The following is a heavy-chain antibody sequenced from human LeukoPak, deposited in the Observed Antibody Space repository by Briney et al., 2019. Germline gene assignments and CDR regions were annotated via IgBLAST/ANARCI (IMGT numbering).Heavy chain of an antibody. J-gene: IGHJ4*02. D-gene: IGHD3-22*01. Sequence: SETLSLTCTVSGGSISSGSYYWSWIRQPAGKGLEWIGRIHASGSINYNPSLKSRVTISVDTSKNQFSLKLSSVTAADTAVYYCARHPLDSSGYYRLPDYWGQGTLVTVSS. CDR3: ARHPLDSSGYYRLPDY. CDR1: GGSISSGSYY. V-gene: IGHV4-61*02. CDR2: IHASGSI.